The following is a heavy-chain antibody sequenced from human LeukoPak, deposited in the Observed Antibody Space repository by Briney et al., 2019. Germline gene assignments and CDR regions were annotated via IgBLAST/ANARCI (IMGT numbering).Heavy chain of an antibody. Sequence: PSETLSLTCTVSGGSISSCCWSWIRQPPGKRLEWIGYIYYSEGTNYNPSLKGRVIISVDTSKNQFSLKLSSVTAADTAVYYCARGGLVSSFDPWGQGTLVTVSS. V-gene: IGHV4-59*01. CDR2: IYYSEGT. CDR1: GGSISSCC. J-gene: IGHJ5*02. CDR3: ARGGLVSSFDP.